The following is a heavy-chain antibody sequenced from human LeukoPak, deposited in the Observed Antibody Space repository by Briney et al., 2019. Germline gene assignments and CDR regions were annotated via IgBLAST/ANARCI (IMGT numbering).Heavy chain of an antibody. Sequence: PSQTLSLTCTVSGGSVSFGDYYWSWIRQPPGKGLDWLAYIYYSGTTYDNPSLKSRVIISLDTSRNKFSLKLRAVTAADKAVYYCARAGGTIGTTFRFDPWGQGTLVTVSS. CDR2: IYYSGTT. CDR1: GGSVSFGDYY. CDR3: ARAGGTIGTTFRFDP. D-gene: IGHD1-1*01. J-gene: IGHJ5*02. V-gene: IGHV4-30-4*08.